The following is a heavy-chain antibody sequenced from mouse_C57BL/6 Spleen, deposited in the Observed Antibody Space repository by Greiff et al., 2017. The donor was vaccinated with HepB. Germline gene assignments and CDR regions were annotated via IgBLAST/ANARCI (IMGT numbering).Heavy chain of an antibody. D-gene: IGHD2-4*01. J-gene: IGHJ2*01. Sequence: VQLKESGPGLVKPSQSLSLTCSVTGYSITSGYYWNWIRQFPGNKLEWMGYISYDGSNNYNPSLKNRISITRDTSKNQFFLKLNSVTTEDTATYYCARDSDDYDGYYFDYWGQGTTLTVSS. V-gene: IGHV3-6*01. CDR3: ARDSDDYDGYYFDY. CDR1: GYSITSGYY. CDR2: ISYDGSN.